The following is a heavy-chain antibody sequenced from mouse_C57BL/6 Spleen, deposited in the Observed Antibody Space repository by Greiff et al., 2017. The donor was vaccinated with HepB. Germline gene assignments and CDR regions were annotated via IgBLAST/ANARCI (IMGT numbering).Heavy chain of an antibody. Sequence: EVKLMESGPGLVKPSQSLSLTCSVTGYSITSGYYWNWIRQFPGNKLEWMGYISYDGSNNYNPSLKNRISITRDTSKNQFFLKLNSVTTEDTATYYCAREGLRLPFAYWGQGTLVTVSA. CDR3: AREGLRLPFAY. D-gene: IGHD2-4*01. J-gene: IGHJ3*01. CDR2: ISYDGSN. CDR1: GYSITSGYY. V-gene: IGHV3-6*01.